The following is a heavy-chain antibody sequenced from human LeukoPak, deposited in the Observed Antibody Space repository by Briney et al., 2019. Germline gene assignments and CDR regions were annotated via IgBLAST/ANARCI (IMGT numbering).Heavy chain of an antibody. D-gene: IGHD3-9*01. CDR1: GDSISNSNW. Sequence: SETLSLTCAVSGDSISNSNWWSWVRQPPGKGLERIGYIFHTGSTNYNPSLKSRVTISVDKSKNQFSLRLISVTAADTAVYFCARVRVIDWGSSYFDYWGQGNLVTVSS. CDR2: IFHTGST. J-gene: IGHJ4*02. V-gene: IGHV4-4*02. CDR3: ARVRVIDWGSSYFDY.